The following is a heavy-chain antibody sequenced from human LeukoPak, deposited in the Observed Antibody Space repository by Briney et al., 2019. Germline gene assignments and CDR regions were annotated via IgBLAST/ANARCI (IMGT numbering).Heavy chain of an antibody. D-gene: IGHD3-3*01. V-gene: IGHV1-2*02. CDR1: GYTFTGYY. J-gene: IGHJ6*03. Sequence: ASVKVSCKASGYTFTGYYMHWVRQAPGQGLEWMGWINPNSGGTNYAQKFQGRVTMTRDTSISTAYMELSRLTSDDTAVYYCARDRENFWSGYYDGYYYYMDVWGKGTTVTVSS. CDR2: INPNSGGT. CDR3: ARDRENFWSGYYDGYYYYMDV.